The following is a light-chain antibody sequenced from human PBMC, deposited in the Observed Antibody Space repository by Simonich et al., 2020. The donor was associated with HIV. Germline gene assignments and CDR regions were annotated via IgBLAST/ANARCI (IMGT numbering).Light chain of an antibody. CDR1: QSVSSN. CDR2: GAS. CDR3: QQYDNWPPAT. J-gene: IGKJ2*01. Sequence: EIVMTQSPATLSVSPGERATLSCRASQSVSSNLAWYQQKPGQGPRLLISGASTRATGIPARFSGSGSATEFTLTISSLQSEDFALYYCQQYDNWPPATFGQGTKLEIK. V-gene: IGKV3-15*01.